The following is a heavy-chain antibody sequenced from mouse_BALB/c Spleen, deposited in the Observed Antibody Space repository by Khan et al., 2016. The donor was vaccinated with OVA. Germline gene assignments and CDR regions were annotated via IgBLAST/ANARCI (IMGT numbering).Heavy chain of an antibody. D-gene: IGHD2-10*01. CDR2: INTYTGEP. Sequence: SKGGKDGPELKKPGETVKISCKASGYTFTNYGMDWVKQAPGKGLMWMGWINTYTGEPTYADDFKGRFAFSLETSASTAYLQINNLKNEDTATYFCARPPYFSYVMVYWGQGTSVTVSS. J-gene: IGHJ4*01. CDR1: GYTFTNYG. CDR3: ARPPYFSYVMVY. V-gene: IGHV9-3-1*01.